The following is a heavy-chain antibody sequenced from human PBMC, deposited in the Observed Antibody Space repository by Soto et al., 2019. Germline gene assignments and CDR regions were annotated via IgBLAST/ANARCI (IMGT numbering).Heavy chain of an antibody. D-gene: IGHD5-12*01. CDR2: TYFRSKWYK. J-gene: IGHJ5*02. Sequence: SQTLSLTCAISGDSVSSNTASWNWIRQSPSRGLEGLGRTYFRSKWYKDYAVSVKSRIIINPDTSNNQFSLQLNSVTPEDTAVYFCAKGDNLGPKTGYAFDPWGQGIMVTVSS. CDR3: AKGDNLGPKTGYAFDP. V-gene: IGHV6-1*01. CDR1: GDSVSSNTAS.